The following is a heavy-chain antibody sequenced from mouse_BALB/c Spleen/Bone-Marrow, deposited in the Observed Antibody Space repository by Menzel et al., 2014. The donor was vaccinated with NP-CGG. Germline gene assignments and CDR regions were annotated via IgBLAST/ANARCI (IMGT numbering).Heavy chain of an antibody. J-gene: IGHJ4*01. CDR2: TNPYNGDT. D-gene: IGHD1-1*01. Sequence: VQLQQSGPELVKPGASVKISCKASGYSFTGYFMNWVMQSHGKSLEWIGRTNPYNGDTFYNQKFKGKATLTVDQSSSTAHMELRSLASEDSAVYYCARSDYYGTYAMDYWGQGTSVTVSS. CDR3: ARSDYYGTYAMDY. CDR1: GYSFTGYF. V-gene: IGHV1-20*02.